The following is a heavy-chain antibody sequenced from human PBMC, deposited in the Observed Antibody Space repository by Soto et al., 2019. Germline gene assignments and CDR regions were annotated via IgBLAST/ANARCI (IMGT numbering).Heavy chain of an antibody. V-gene: IGHV3-21*01. CDR1: RFTFSSYS. Sequence: SGGSLRLSCAASRFTFSSYSMNWVRQAPGKGLEWVSSISSSSSYIYYADSVKGRFAISRDDAKNSLYLQMNSLRAEDTAVYYCARDHCSSTSCYSPWGQGTLVTVSS. CDR3: ARDHCSSTSCYSP. J-gene: IGHJ4*02. CDR2: ISSSSSYI. D-gene: IGHD2-2*01.